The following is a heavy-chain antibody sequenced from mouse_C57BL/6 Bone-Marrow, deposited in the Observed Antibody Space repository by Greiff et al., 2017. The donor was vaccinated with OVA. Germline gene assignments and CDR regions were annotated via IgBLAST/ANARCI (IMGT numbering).Heavy chain of an antibody. J-gene: IGHJ3*01. V-gene: IGHV1-50*01. Sequence: QVHVKQPGAELVKPGASVKLSCKASGYTFTSYWMQWVKQRPGQGLEWIGEIDPSDSYTNYNQKFKGKATLTVDTSSSTAYMQLSSLTSEDSAVYYCAREYGWFAYWGQGTLVTVSA. CDR2: IDPSDSYT. D-gene: IGHD5-1*01. CDR1: GYTFTSYW. CDR3: AREYGWFAY.